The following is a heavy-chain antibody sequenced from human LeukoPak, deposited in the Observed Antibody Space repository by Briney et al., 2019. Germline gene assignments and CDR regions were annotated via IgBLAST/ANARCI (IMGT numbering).Heavy chain of an antibody. Sequence: GGSLRLSCAASGFTFSNYALHWVRQAPGKGLEWVSAISGSGTNTYYADSVKGRFTISRDNSESTLYLQLNSLRVEDTAVYYCAKDYFYDTSAYPRAFDIWGQGTMLTVSS. D-gene: IGHD3-22*01. V-gene: IGHV3-23*01. CDR1: GFTFSNYA. CDR3: AKDYFYDTSAYPRAFDI. J-gene: IGHJ3*02. CDR2: ISGSGTNT.